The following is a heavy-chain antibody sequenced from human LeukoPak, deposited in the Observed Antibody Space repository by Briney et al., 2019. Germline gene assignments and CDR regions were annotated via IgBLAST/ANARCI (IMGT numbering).Heavy chain of an antibody. D-gene: IGHD1-26*01. Sequence: SETLSLTCTVSGGSISSYYWSWIRQPPGKGLEWIGYIYYSGNSNYNPSLKSRVTISADTSKNEFSLKLSSVTAADTAVYYCATRSTGVPATFDSWGQGALVTVSS. CDR2: IYYSGNS. CDR1: GGSISSYY. V-gene: IGHV4-59*01. CDR3: ATRSTGVPATFDS. J-gene: IGHJ4*01.